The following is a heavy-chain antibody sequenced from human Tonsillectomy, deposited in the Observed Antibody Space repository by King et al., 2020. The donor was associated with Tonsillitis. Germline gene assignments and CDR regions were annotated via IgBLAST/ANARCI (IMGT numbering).Heavy chain of an antibody. V-gene: IGHV3-30*02. J-gene: IGHJ4*02. CDR1: GFTFSTYG. CDR2: IRYDGSNK. D-gene: IGHD5-12*01. CDR3: AGGEYSDYSR. Sequence: VQLVESGGGVVQPGGSLRLSCAASGFTFSTYGMHWVRQAPGKGLEWVSFIRYDGSNKYYADSVKGRFTISRDNSKNTLYLQMNSLTAEDTAVYYCAGGEYSDYSRWGQGTLVTVSS.